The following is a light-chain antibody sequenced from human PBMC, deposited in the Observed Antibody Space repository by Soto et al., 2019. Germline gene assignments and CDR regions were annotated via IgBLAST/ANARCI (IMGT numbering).Light chain of an antibody. CDR2: EVS. J-gene: IGLJ1*01. CDR3: SSYSISTAYL. CDR1: SSDVGGYDY. V-gene: IGLV2-14*01. Sequence: QSVLTQPASVCGSPGQSITISCTGTSSDVGGYDYVSWYQLHPGKAPKLMVFEVSNRPSGVSYRFSGSKSGNTASLTISGLQAEDEADYFCSSYSISTAYLFGTGTKVTVL.